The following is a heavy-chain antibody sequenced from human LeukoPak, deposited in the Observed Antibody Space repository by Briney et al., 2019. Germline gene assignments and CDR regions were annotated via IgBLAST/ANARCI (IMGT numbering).Heavy chain of an antibody. V-gene: IGHV3-74*01. D-gene: IGHD1-26*01. CDR3: ARKGSGNYYVDY. CDR2: LNSDGTST. CDR1: GFTFSSYW. J-gene: IGHJ4*02. Sequence: GGSLRLSCAASGFTFSSYWMHWVRQAPGKGLVWVSLLNSDGTSTFYADSVRGRFTISRDNAKNTLYLQMNSLRAEDTAVYYCARKGSGNYYVDYWGQGTLVTVSS.